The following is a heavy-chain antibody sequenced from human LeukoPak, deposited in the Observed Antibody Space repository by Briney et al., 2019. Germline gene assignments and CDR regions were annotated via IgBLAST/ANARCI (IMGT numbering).Heavy chain of an antibody. Sequence: PSETLSLTCSVSGGSISTYYWSWIRQPAGKGLEWIGRIYTTGGTNYNPSLKSRVTMSVDTSKNQFSLKLTSVTAADTAVYYCARVTYGSSSSLDYWGQGTLVTVSS. CDR3: ARVTYGSSSSLDY. CDR2: IYTTGGT. V-gene: IGHV4-4*07. CDR1: GGSISTYY. J-gene: IGHJ4*02. D-gene: IGHD6-6*01.